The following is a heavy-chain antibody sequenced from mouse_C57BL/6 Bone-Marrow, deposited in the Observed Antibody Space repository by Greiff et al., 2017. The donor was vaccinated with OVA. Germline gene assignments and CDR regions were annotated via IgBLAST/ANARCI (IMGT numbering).Heavy chain of an antibody. V-gene: IGHV1-69*01. CDR2: IDPSDSYT. J-gene: IGHJ2*01. Sequence: QVQLQQSGAELVMPGASVKLSCKASGYTFTSYWMHWVKQRPGQGLEWIGEIDPSDSYTNYNQKFKGKSTLTVDKSSSTAYMQLSSLTSEDSAVYYCASYGSSYVDFDYWGQGTTRTVSS. CDR3: ASYGSSYVDFDY. CDR1: GYTFTSYW. D-gene: IGHD1-1*01.